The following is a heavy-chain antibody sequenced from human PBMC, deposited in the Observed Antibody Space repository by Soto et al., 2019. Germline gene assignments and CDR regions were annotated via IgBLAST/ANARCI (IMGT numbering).Heavy chain of an antibody. CDR1: GFTFSSYA. Sequence: GGSLRLSCVASGFTFSSYAMSWVRQAPGKGLEWVSTISGSGGGSTYYADSVKGRFTISRDNSKNTLYLQMNSLRAEDTAVYYCAKVTYYYDTSVYYYFDYWGQGTQVTVSS. D-gene: IGHD3-22*01. J-gene: IGHJ4*02. CDR2: ISGSGGGST. V-gene: IGHV3-23*01. CDR3: AKVTYYYDTSVYYYFDY.